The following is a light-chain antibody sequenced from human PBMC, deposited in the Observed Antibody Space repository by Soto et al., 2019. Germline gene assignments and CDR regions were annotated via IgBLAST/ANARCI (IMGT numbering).Light chain of an antibody. CDR1: SSDVGGYNY. V-gene: IGLV2-14*01. CDR2: DVS. Sequence: QSALTQPASVSGSPGQSITNSCTGTSSDVGGYNYVSWYQQHPGKAPKLMIYDVSNRPSGVSNRFSGSKSGNTASLTISGLQAEDEADYYCSSYTSSSTDVVFGRGTKLTVL. CDR3: SSYTSSSTDVV. J-gene: IGLJ2*01.